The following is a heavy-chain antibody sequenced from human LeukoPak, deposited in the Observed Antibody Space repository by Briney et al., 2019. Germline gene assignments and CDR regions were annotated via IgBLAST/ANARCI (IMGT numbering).Heavy chain of an antibody. V-gene: IGHV1-69*13. CDR2: IIPIFGTA. CDR3: ARGVVTMVRGVMYYFDY. J-gene: IGHJ4*02. Sequence: SVKVSCKASGGTFSSYAISWVRQAPGQGLEWMGGIIPIFGTANYAQKFQGRVTITADESTSTAYMELSSLRSEDTAVYYCARGVVTMVRGVMYYFDYWGQGTLVAVPS. CDR1: GGTFSSYA. D-gene: IGHD3-10*01.